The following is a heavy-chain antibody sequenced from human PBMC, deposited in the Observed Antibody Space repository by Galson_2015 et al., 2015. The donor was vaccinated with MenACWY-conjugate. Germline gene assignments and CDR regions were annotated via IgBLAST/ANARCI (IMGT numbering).Heavy chain of an antibody. D-gene: IGHD1-1*01. Sequence: SVKVSCKASGYGFSDYYMHWVRQAPGQGLEWMGWINPNSGATNYAQNFQGWVAMTRDKSITTAYMDLSRLTSDDTAVYYCAREERPTTIVSLDYSGHGTLVTASS. V-gene: IGHV1-2*04. CDR2: INPNSGAT. CDR3: AREERPTTIVSLDY. J-gene: IGHJ4*01. CDR1: GYGFSDYY.